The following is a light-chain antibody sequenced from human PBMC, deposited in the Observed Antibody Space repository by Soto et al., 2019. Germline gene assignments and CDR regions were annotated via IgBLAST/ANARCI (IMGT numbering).Light chain of an antibody. V-gene: IGKV1-6*01. J-gene: IGKJ1*01. Sequence: AIQMTQSPSSLSASVGDRVTITCRASQGIGNDLGWYQKKPGKAPKLLIYAASNLQSGVPSRFSGSGSGTDFTLTISSLQPEDFATYYCLQDYNYPWTFGQGTKVDIK. CDR1: QGIGND. CDR2: AAS. CDR3: LQDYNYPWT.